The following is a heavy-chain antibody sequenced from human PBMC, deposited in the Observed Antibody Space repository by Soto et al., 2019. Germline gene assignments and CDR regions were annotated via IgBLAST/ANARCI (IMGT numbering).Heavy chain of an antibody. Sequence: QVQLVESGGGVVQPGRSLRLSCAASGFTFSSYGMHWVRQAPGKGLEWVAVIWYDGSNKYYADSVKGRFTISRDNSKNTLDLQMNSLRAEDTAVYYCARDGGAAAPFDYWGQGTLVTVSS. CDR3: ARDGGAAAPFDY. J-gene: IGHJ4*02. CDR1: GFTFSSYG. D-gene: IGHD1-26*01. CDR2: IWYDGSNK. V-gene: IGHV3-33*01.